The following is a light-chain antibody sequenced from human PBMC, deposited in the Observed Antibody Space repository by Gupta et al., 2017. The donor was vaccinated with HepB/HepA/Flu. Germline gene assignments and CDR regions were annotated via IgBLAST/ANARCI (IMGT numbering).Light chain of an antibody. V-gene: IGKV1-39*01. CDR1: QSISSY. CDR2: AAS. J-gene: IGKJ5*01. CDR3: QQSYSTPPIT. Sequence: DIQMTQYPSSLPASVGDRVTITCRASQSISSYLNWYQQKPGKAPKILIYAASNLQSGVPSRFSGSRSGTDFTLTISSLQPEDFATYYCQQSYSTPPITFGQGTRLEIK.